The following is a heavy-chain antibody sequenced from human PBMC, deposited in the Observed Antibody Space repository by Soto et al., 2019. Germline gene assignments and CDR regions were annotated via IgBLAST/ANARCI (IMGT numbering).Heavy chain of an antibody. D-gene: IGHD5-18*01. CDR2: ISSSSSYI. CDR1: GFAFSSYS. Sequence: GGALRLSCAASGFAFSSYSMNWVRQAPGKGLEWVSSISSSSSYIYYADSVKGRFTISRDNAKNSLYLQMNSLRAEDTAVYYCTRYSYGHTQEFAYCGQGSLVIVSS. CDR3: TRYSYGHTQEFAY. V-gene: IGHV3-21*01. J-gene: IGHJ4*02.